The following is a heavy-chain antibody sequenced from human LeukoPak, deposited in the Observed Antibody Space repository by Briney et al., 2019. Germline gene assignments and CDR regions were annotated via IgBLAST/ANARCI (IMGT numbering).Heavy chain of an antibody. V-gene: IGHV1-18*01. CDR3: VRESGGYYGGAFDY. J-gene: IGHJ4*02. CDR2: ISAYNGNT. CDR1: GGTFSSYA. D-gene: IGHD3-22*01. Sequence: ASVKVSCKASGGTFSSYAISWVRQAPGQGLEWMGWISAYNGNTNYAQNLQGRVTMTTDTSTSTAYMELRSLRSDDTAVYYCVRESGGYYGGAFDYWGQGTLVTVSS.